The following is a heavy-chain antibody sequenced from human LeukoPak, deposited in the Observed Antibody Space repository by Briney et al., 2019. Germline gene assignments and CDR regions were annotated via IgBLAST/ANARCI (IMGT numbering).Heavy chain of an antibody. D-gene: IGHD3-10*01. CDR1: GYTLAELC. V-gene: IGHV1-24*01. CDR3: ATDKGKNYFGSGNYFDY. J-gene: IGHJ4*02. CDR2: FDPDDGET. Sequence: ASVKVSCKVSGYTLAELCMHWVRQAPGKGLEWMGGFDPDDGETIYAQKFQGRVTMTEDTSTDTAYMELSSLRSEDTAVYYCATDKGKNYFGSGNYFDYWGQGTLVTVSS.